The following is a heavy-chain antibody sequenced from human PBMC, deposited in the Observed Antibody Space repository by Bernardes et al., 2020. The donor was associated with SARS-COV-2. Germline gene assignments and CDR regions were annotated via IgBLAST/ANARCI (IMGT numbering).Heavy chain of an antibody. CDR1: GGIFSTYF. CDR2: IIPLFGRT. J-gene: IGHJ6*01. Sequence: SVKVSCKTSGGIFSTYFFSWVRQAPGQGLEWMGGIIPLFGRTIYAQQFQGRVPISADTSTNIAYMELSSLRSDDTALYYCARGNYQLRGSWYYNGLDVWGQGTTVTVA. CDR3: ARGNYQLRGSWYYNGLDV. D-gene: IGHD2-2*01. V-gene: IGHV1-69*06.